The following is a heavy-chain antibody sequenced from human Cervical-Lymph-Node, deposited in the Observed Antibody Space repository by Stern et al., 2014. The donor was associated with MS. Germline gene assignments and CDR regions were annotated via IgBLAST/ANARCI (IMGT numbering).Heavy chain of an antibody. CDR3: ASTRTGILNPWAYFDY. Sequence: EVQLVESGAEVKKPGESLKISCKGSGSGYSFLNYWIGWVRQMPGKGLEWMGIIYLGDSDTRYSPSFQGQVTISADKSISTAYLQWSSVRASDTAMYYCASTRTGILNPWAYFDYWGQGTLVTVSS. J-gene: IGHJ4*02. CDR2: IYLGDSDT. D-gene: IGHD2-15*01. CDR1: GYSFLNYW. V-gene: IGHV5-51*01.